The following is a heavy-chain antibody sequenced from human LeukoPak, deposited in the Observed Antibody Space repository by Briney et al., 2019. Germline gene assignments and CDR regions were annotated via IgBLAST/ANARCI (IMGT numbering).Heavy chain of an antibody. J-gene: IGHJ4*02. V-gene: IGHV4-59*01. Sequence: SETLSLTCTVSGGFISKFYWSWIRQPPGEGLEWIGYIYYSGSTNYNPSLKSRVTISVDTSKNQFSLKLSSVTAADTAVYYCARGGFREFDSWGQGTLVIVSS. CDR2: IYYSGST. CDR3: ARGGFREFDS. CDR1: GGFISKFY. D-gene: IGHD3-10*01.